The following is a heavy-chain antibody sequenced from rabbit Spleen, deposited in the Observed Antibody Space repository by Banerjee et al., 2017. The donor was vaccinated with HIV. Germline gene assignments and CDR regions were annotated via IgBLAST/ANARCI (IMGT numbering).Heavy chain of an antibody. CDR2: IVTNT. CDR1: RFSFSNYD. D-gene: IGHD8-1*01. Sequence: QSLEESGGDLVKPGASLTLTCTASRFSFSNYDISWVRQAPGKGLEWIAYIVTNTYYASWAKGRFTISKTSSTTVTLQMTSLTAADTATYFCARWTGSTYYSLWGQGTLVTVS. J-gene: IGHJ3*01. V-gene: IGHV1S40*01. CDR3: ARWTGSTYYSL.